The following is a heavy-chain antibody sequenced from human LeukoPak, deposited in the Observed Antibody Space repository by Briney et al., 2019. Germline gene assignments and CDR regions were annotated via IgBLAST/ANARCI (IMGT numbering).Heavy chain of an antibody. J-gene: IGHJ6*02. CDR1: GGTFSSYA. CDR2: IIPILGIA. CDR3: ARSYSSGWYIFPQHDYYYGMDV. D-gene: IGHD6-19*01. Sequence: SVKVSCKASGGTFSSYAISWVRQAPGQGLEWMGRIIPILGIANYAQKFQGRVTITADKSTSTAYMELSSLRSEDTAVYYCARSYSSGWYIFPQHDYYYGMDVWGQGTTVTVSS. V-gene: IGHV1-69*04.